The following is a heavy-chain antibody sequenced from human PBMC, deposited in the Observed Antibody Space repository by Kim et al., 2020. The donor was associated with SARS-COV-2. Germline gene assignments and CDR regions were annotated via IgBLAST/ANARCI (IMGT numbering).Heavy chain of an antibody. CDR1: GFTFSSYA. CDR2: ISYDGSNK. Sequence: GGSLRLSCAASGFTFSSYAMHWVRQAPGKGLEWVAVISYDGSNKYYADSVKGRFTISRDNSKNTLYLQMNSLRAEDTAVYYWAREVAGYYFDYWGQGTLVTVSS. D-gene: IGHD6-19*01. J-gene: IGHJ4*02. V-gene: IGHV3-30-3*01. CDR3: AREVAGYYFDY.